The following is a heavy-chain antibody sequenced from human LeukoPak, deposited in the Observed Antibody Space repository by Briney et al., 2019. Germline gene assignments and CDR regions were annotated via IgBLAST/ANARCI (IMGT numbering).Heavy chain of an antibody. CDR3: ARVGFDSSSWLNLGYYYYYYYMDV. V-gene: IGHV7-4-1*02. Sequence: ASVKVSCKASGYTFTSYAMKWVRQAPGQGLGWMGWINTNTGNPTYAQGFTGRFVFSLDTSVSTAYLQISSLKAEDTAVYYCARVGFDSSSWLNLGYYYYYYYMDVWGKGTTVTVSS. D-gene: IGHD6-13*01. CDR1: GYTFTSYA. CDR2: INTNTGNP. J-gene: IGHJ6*03.